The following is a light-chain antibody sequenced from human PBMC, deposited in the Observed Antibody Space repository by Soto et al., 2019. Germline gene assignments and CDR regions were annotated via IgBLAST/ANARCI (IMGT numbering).Light chain of an antibody. Sequence: EIVLTQSPATLSLSPGERATLSCRASQSVSSYLAWYQQKPGQAPRLLIYDASNRATDIPARFSGSGSGTDFTLTIISLEPEDFAVYYCQQRRNWPLTFGPGTKVDI. CDR1: QSVSSY. J-gene: IGKJ3*01. V-gene: IGKV3-11*01. CDR2: DAS. CDR3: QQRRNWPLT.